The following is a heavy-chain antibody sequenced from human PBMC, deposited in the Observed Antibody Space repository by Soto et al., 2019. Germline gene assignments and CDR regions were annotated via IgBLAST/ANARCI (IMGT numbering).Heavy chain of an antibody. Sequence: SGGSLRLSCAASGFTVSSNYRSWVRQAPGKGLEWVSVIYSGGSTYYADSVKGRFTISRDNSKNTLYLQMNSLRAEDTAVYYCARTYYYGSGSYSHYYYYMDVWGKGTTVTVS. CDR2: IYSGGST. CDR3: ARTYYYGSGSYSHYYYYMDV. D-gene: IGHD3-10*01. V-gene: IGHV3-66*01. CDR1: GFTVSSNY. J-gene: IGHJ6*03.